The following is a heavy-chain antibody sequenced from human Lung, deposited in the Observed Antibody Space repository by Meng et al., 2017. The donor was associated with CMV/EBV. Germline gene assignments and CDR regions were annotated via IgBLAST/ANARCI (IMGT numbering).Heavy chain of an antibody. CDR3: ARGYCSSTSCYTWMDY. CDR2: INPNSGGT. D-gene: IGHD2-2*02. CDR1: GYTFTGYY. V-gene: IGHV1-2*02. Sequence: ASVXVSXKASGYTFTGYYMHWVRQAPGQGLEWTGWINPNSGGTNYAQKFQGRVTMTRDTSISTAYMELSRLRSDDTAVYYCARGYCSSTSCYTWMDYWGQGTLVTVSS. J-gene: IGHJ4*02.